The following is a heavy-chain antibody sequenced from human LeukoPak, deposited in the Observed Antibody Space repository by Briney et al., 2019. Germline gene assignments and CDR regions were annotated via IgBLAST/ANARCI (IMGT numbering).Heavy chain of an antibody. V-gene: IGHV3-33*01. Sequence: GGSLRLSCAASGFTFSSYGMHWVRQAPGKGLEWVAVIWYDGSNKYYADSVKGRFTISRDNSKNTLYLQMNSLRAEDTAVYYCARDQRFLEWTPIYGGMDVWGQGTTVTVSS. CDR3: ARDQRFLEWTPIYGGMDV. CDR1: GFTFSSYG. J-gene: IGHJ6*02. D-gene: IGHD3-3*01. CDR2: IWYDGSNK.